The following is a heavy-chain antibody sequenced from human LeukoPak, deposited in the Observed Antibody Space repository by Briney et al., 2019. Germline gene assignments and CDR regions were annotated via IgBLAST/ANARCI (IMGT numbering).Heavy chain of an antibody. D-gene: IGHD3-10*01. CDR2: IYYSGST. V-gene: IGHV4-31*03. J-gene: IGHJ5*02. Sequence: SETLSLTCTVSGGSISSGDYYWSWIRQHPGKGLEWIGYIYYSGSTYYNPSLKSRVTILVDTSKNQFSLKLSSVTAADTAVYYCAGELRGFGELDNWFDPWGQGTLVTVSS. CDR1: GGSISSGDYY. CDR3: AGELRGFGELDNWFDP.